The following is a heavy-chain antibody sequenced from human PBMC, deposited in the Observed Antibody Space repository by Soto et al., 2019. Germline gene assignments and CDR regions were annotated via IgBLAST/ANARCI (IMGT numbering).Heavy chain of an antibody. Sequence: QVQLVQSGAEVKKPGASVKVSCKASGYTFTTYGITWVRQAPGQGLEWVGWISAHDGHTSYAQKLQDRVTMITDTSTSTAFMDLRSLRSDDSAVYYCARGQGQYCSGGSCYANYYYSGMDVWGQGTTVTVSS. J-gene: IGHJ6*02. CDR1: GYTFTTYG. V-gene: IGHV1-18*01. CDR2: ISAHDGHT. D-gene: IGHD2-15*01. CDR3: ARGQGQYCSGGSCYANYYYSGMDV.